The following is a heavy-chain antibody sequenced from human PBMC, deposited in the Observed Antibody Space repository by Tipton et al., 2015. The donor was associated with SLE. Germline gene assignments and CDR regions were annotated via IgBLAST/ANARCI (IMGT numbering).Heavy chain of an antibody. V-gene: IGHV4-31*03. CDR3: ARGPVSFEPGYDY. CDR2: IYYSGST. Sequence: TLSLTCTVSGGSISSGGYYWSWIRQHPGKGLEWIGYIYYSGSTYYNPSLKSRVTISVDTSKNQFSLKLSSVTAADTAVYYCARGPVSFEPGYDYWGQGTLVTVSS. J-gene: IGHJ4*02. D-gene: IGHD1-14*01. CDR1: GGSISSGGYY.